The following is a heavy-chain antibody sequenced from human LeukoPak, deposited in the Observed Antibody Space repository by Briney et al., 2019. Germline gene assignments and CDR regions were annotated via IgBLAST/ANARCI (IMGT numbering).Heavy chain of an antibody. CDR1: GGSISSSSYY. V-gene: IGHV4-39*07. D-gene: IGHD2-21*01. Sequence: PSETLSLTCTVSGGSISSSSYYWGWIRQPPGKGLEWIGSIYYSGSTYYNPSLKSRVTISVDTSKNQFSLKLSSVTAADTAVYYCARDAPVAGLDYWGQGTLVTVSS. CDR3: ARDAPVAGLDY. J-gene: IGHJ4*02. CDR2: IYYSGST.